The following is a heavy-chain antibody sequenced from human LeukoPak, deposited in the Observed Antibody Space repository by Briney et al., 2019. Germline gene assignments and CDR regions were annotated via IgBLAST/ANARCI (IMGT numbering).Heavy chain of an antibody. CDR2: MNPNSGNT. D-gene: IGHD3-3*01. CDR1: GGTFSSYA. CDR3: ARNGYYDFWSGYYTGWYFDL. J-gene: IGHJ2*01. Sequence: GASVKVSCKASGGTFSSYAISWVRQAPGQGLEWMGWMNPNSGNTGYAQKFQGRVTMTRNTSISTAYMELSSLRSEDTAVYYCARNGYYDFWSGYYTGWYFDLWGRGTLVTVSS. V-gene: IGHV1-8*02.